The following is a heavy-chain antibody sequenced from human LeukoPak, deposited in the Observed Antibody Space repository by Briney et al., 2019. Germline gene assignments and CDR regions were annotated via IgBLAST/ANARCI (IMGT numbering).Heavy chain of an antibody. CDR1: GLIFSNYG. V-gene: IGHV3-33*01. J-gene: IGHJ6*02. CDR3: ARPDSSGSSYYGLGV. Sequence: GGSLRLSCAASGLIFSNYGMHWVRQAPGKGLEWVALIWYDGSNQYYADSVKGRFTISRDNSKNTVYLEMNSLRAEDTAVYYCARPDSSGSSYYGLGVWGQGTTVTVSS. D-gene: IGHD6-25*01. CDR2: IWYDGSNQ.